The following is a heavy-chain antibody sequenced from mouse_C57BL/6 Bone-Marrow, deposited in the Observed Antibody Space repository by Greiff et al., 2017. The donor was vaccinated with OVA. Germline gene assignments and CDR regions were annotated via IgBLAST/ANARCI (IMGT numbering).Heavy chain of an antibody. Sequence: QVQLKQPGAELVKPGASVKLSCKASGYTFTSYWMQWVNQRPGQGLEWIGEIDPSDSYTNYNQKFKGKATLTVETSSSTAYMQLSSLTSEDSAVYYCARGGRLRREDYYAMDYWGQGTSVTVSS. J-gene: IGHJ4*01. D-gene: IGHD2-2*01. CDR1: GYTFTSYW. CDR2: IDPSDSYT. CDR3: ARGGRLRREDYYAMDY. V-gene: IGHV1-50*01.